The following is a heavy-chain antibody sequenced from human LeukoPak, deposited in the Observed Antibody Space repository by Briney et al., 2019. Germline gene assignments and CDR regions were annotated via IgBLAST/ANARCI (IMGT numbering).Heavy chain of an antibody. J-gene: IGHJ5*02. V-gene: IGHV3-7*04. CDR3: ARGVGWCDP. Sequence: GGSVRLSCEASGFSFSNHWMSWVRQAPGKGLEWVANINEEGREKNYVDSVKGRFTISRDIAKKSVYLQMNSLRAEDTAMYYCARGVGWCDPWSQGTLVTVPS. CDR1: GFSFSNHW. CDR2: INEEGREK. D-gene: IGHD2-2*01.